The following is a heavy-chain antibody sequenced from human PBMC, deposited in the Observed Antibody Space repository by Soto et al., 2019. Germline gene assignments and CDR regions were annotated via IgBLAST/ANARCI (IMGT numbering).Heavy chain of an antibody. D-gene: IGHD3-10*01. Sequence: QVQLQESGPGLVKPWGTLSLTCSVSGASISAGNWWTWVRQPPGMGLQWIGEIFDNDSINYNPSLKSRVTISIDKSQDQFSLKLTSVTAADTAVYYCARVLSGNKEWLDPWGQGTLVTVSS. CDR1: GASISAGNW. CDR2: IFDNDSI. J-gene: IGHJ5*02. V-gene: IGHV4-4*02. CDR3: ARVLSGNKEWLDP.